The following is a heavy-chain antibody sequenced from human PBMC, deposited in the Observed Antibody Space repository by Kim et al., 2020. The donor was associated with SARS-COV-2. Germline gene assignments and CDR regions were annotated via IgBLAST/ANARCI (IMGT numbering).Heavy chain of an antibody. CDR2: INHSGST. V-gene: IGHV4-34*01. CDR1: GGSFSGYY. J-gene: IGHJ5*02. Sequence: SETLSLTCAVYGGSFSGYYWSWIRQPPGKGLEWIGEINHSGSTNYNPSLKSRVTISVDTSKNQFSLKLSSVTAADTAVYYCARPIAAAGPNWFDPWGQGTLVTVSS. CDR3: ARPIAAAGPNWFDP. D-gene: IGHD6-13*01.